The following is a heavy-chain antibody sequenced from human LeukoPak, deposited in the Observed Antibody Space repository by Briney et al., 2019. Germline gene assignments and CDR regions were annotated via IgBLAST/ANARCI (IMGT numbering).Heavy chain of an antibody. CDR1: GGSFSGYS. CDR3: ASSDYGGRLYYFDY. Sequence: SETLSLTCGVYGGSFSGYSWSWIRQSPGKGLEWIGEIIHSGSINYNPSLKSRVTISVDTSKNQFSLKLSSVTAADTAVYYCASSDYGGRLYYFDYWGQGTLVTVSS. CDR2: IIHSGSI. V-gene: IGHV4-34*12. J-gene: IGHJ4*02. D-gene: IGHD4-23*01.